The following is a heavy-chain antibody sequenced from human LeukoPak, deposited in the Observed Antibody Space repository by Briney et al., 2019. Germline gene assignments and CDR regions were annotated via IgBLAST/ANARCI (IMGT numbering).Heavy chain of an antibody. Sequence: APVKVSCKASGYTFTSYDINWVRQATGQGLEWMGWMNPNSGNTGYAQKFQGRVTMTRNTSISTAYMELSSLRSEDTAVYYCARGLSSSWYWWESISSGSGSRFDYWGQGTLVTVSS. CDR1: GYTFTSYD. CDR3: ARGLSSSWYWWESISSGSGSRFDY. CDR2: MNPNSGNT. V-gene: IGHV1-8*01. D-gene: IGHD6-13*01. J-gene: IGHJ4*02.